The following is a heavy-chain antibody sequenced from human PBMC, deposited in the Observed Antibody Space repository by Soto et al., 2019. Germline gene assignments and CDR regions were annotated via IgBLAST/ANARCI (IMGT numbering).Heavy chain of an antibody. CDR1: GFTFSSYA. CDR3: ARDPAIMIFGVVIRPNWFDP. CDR2: ISYDGSNK. V-gene: IGHV3-30-3*01. J-gene: IGHJ5*02. D-gene: IGHD3-3*01. Sequence: QVQLVESGGGVVQPGRSLRLSCAASGFTFSSYAMHWVRQAPGKGLEWVAVISYDGSNKYYADSVKGRFTISRDNSNNTLYLQMNSLRAEDTAVYYCARDPAIMIFGVVIRPNWFDPWGQGTLVTVSS.